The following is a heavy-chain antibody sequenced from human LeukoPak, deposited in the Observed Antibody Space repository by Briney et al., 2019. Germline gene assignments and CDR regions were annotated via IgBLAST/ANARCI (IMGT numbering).Heavy chain of an antibody. CDR3: ARGGYSSGWFYYFDY. V-gene: IGHV1-2*02. CDR1: GYTFTGYY. D-gene: IGHD6-19*01. Sequence: ASVKVSCKASGYTFTGYYMHWVRQAPGRGLEWMGWINPNSGGTNYAQKFQGRVTMTGDTSISTAYMELSRLRSDDTAVYYCARGGYSSGWFYYFDYWGQGTLVTVSS. J-gene: IGHJ4*02. CDR2: INPNSGGT.